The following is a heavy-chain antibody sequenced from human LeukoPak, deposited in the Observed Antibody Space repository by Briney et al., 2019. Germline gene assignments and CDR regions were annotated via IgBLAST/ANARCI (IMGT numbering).Heavy chain of an antibody. V-gene: IGHV3-48*04. CDR3: VRGTAAAGLGY. D-gene: IGHD6-13*01. CDR1: GFTFSSFS. J-gene: IGHJ4*02. CDR2: ISGDTSTI. Sequence: GGSLRLSCAASGFTFSSFSMNWVRQAPGKGLEWVSYISGDTSTIYYADSAKGRFTISSDDPKNSLYLQMNSLRAEDTAVYYCVRGTAAAGLGYWGQGTLVTVSS.